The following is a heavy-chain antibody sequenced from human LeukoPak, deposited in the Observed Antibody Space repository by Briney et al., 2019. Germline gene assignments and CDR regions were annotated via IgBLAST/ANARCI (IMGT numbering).Heavy chain of an antibody. V-gene: IGHV1-69*01. CDR2: IIPIFGTA. J-gene: IGHJ4*02. CDR3: ASGHVEMATIPFDY. CDR1: GGTFSSYA. Sequence: ASVKVSXKASGGTFSSYAISWVRQAPGQGLEWMGGIIPIFGTANYAQKFQGRVTITADESTSTAYMELSSLRSEDTAVYYCASGHVEMATIPFDYWGQGTLVTVSS. D-gene: IGHD5-24*01.